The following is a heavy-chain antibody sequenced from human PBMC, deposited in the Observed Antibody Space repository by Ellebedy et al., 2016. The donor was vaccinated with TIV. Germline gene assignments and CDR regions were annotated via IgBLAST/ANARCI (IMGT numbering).Heavy chain of an antibody. V-gene: IGHV3-7*03. Sequence: GESLKISCAASGFTFSSYWMSWVRQAPGKGLEWVANINKDGSAKFYVDSVKGRFTISRDNAKNSLYLQMNSLRAVDTAVYYCASPPGVVALWGQGTLVTVSS. D-gene: IGHD3-10*01. CDR2: INKDGSAK. CDR1: GFTFSSYW. J-gene: IGHJ4*02. CDR3: ASPPGVVAL.